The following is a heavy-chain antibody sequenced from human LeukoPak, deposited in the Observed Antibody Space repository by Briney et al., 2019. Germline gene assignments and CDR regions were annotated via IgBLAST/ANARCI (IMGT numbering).Heavy chain of an antibody. J-gene: IGHJ4*02. CDR2: ISYDGSNK. Sequence: GGSLRLSCAASGFTFSSYWMSWVRQAPGKGLEWVALISYDGSNKYYADSVKGRFTISRDNSKNTLYLQMNSLRAEDTAVYFCARDQRANTMTSHFDYWGQGTLVTVSS. CDR1: GFTFSSYW. D-gene: IGHD4-17*01. CDR3: ARDQRANTMTSHFDY. V-gene: IGHV3-30-3*01.